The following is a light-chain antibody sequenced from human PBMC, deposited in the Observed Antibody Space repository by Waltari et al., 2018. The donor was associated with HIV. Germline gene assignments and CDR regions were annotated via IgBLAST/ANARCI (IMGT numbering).Light chain of an antibody. J-gene: IGKJ1*01. V-gene: IGKV3-20*01. CDR3: QQYVNSPWT. CDR2: GAS. Sequence: DIVLTQSPGRLSLSPGEKATISCRASQRVTNNYLVWYHQKPGQAPRLLISGASSRATGIPDRFSGSGSGTDFTLTINRLDPEDFAVYYCQQYVNSPWTFGQGTTVDIK. CDR1: QRVTNNY.